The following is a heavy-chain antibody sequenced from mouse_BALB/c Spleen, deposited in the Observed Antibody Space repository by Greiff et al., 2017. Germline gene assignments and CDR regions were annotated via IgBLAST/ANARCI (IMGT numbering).Heavy chain of an antibody. CDR2: INPDSSTI. V-gene: IGHV4-1*02. J-gene: IGHJ3*01. CDR1: GFDFSRYW. Sequence: EVKLLESGGGLVQPGGSLKLSCAASGFDFSRYWMSWVRQAPGKGLEWIGEINPDSSTINYTPSLKDKFIISRDNAKNTLYLQMSKVRSEDTALYYCARRGLGILCFAYWGQGTLVTVSA. D-gene: IGHD3-3*01. CDR3: ARRGLGILCFAY.